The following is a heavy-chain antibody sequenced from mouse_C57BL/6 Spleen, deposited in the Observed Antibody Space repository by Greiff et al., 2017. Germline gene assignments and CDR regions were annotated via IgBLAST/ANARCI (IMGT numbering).Heavy chain of an antibody. CDR1: GFTFTSYT. CDR3: ARRAMDY. CDR2: ISGGGGST. J-gene: IGHJ4*01. V-gene: IGHV5-9*01. Sequence: EVQRLQPGGGLVKPGGSLKLSCAASGFTFTSYTMPWVRQTPGQRLEWVATISGGGGSTYYPDSIKGRFTISRDNAKNTLYLQLSSLGSEDSALYYCARRAMDYWGQGTSVTVSS.